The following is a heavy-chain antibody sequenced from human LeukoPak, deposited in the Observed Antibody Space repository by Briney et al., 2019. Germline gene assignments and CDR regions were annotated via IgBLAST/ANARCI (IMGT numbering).Heavy chain of an antibody. CDR1: GGSISSYY. Sequence: SETLSLTCSVSGGSISSYYWSWIRQPPGKGLEWIGYIYYSGSTNYNPSLKSRVTILVDTSKNQFSLILSSVTAADTAVYYCARYIGTTSSGYYPYWGQGTLVTVSS. V-gene: IGHV4-59*08. D-gene: IGHD3-22*01. CDR3: ARYIGTTSSGYYPY. J-gene: IGHJ4*02. CDR2: IYYSGST.